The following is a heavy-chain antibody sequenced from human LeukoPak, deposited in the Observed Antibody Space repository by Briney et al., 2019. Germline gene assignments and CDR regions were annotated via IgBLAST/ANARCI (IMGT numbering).Heavy chain of an antibody. J-gene: IGHJ4*02. D-gene: IGHD6-13*01. CDR2: IVVGSGNT. Sequence: ASVKVSCKASGFTFTSSAVQWVRQARGQRLEWIGWIVVGSGNTNYAQKFQERVTITRDMSTSTAYMELSSLGSEDTAVYYCAADRDSSSWYSTYDYWGQGTLVTVSS. CDR3: AADRDSSSWYSTYDY. V-gene: IGHV1-58*01. CDR1: GFTFTSSA.